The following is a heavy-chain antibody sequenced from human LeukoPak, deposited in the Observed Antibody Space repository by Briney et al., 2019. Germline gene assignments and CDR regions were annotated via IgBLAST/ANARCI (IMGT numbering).Heavy chain of an antibody. CDR3: AKDIHITFGGVIVSNYFDY. V-gene: IGHV3-74*01. CDR1: GFTFSSYW. CDR2: INSDESTT. Sequence: GGSLRLSCAASGFTFSSYWMHWVRQAPGKGLVWVSRINSDESTTNYADSVKGRFTISRDNAKNTLYLQMNSLRAEDTALYYCAKDIHITFGGVIVSNYFDYWGQGTLVTVSS. D-gene: IGHD3-16*02. J-gene: IGHJ4*02.